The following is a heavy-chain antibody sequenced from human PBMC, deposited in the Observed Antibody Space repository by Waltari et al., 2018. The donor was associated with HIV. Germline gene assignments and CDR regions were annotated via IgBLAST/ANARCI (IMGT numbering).Heavy chain of an antibody. J-gene: IGHJ6*02. CDR3: ARESYDFWSGYYYYYGMDV. Sequence: QVQLQESGPGLVKPSETLSIPCTVSGYSISSGYYWGWTRPPPGKGLEWIGSIYHSGSTYYNPSLKSRVTISVDTSKNQFSLKLSSVTAADTAVYYCARESYDFWSGYYYYYGMDVWGQGTTVTVSS. CDR2: IYHSGST. V-gene: IGHV4-38-2*02. D-gene: IGHD3-3*01. CDR1: GYSISSGYY.